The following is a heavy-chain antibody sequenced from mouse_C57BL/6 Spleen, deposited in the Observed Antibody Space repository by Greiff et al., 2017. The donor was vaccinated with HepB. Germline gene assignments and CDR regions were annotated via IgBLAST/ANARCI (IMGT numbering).Heavy chain of an antibody. CDR2: IYPGDGDT. CDR1: GYAFSSSW. CDR3: ARWGLLYAMDY. V-gene: IGHV1-82*01. Sequence: VQLKQSGPELVKPGASVKISCKASGYAFSSSWMNWVKQRPGKGLEWIGRIYPGDGDTNYNGKFKGKATLTADKSSSTAYMQLSSLTSEESAVYFCARWGLLYAMDYWGQGTSVTVSS. D-gene: IGHD3-3*01. J-gene: IGHJ4*01.